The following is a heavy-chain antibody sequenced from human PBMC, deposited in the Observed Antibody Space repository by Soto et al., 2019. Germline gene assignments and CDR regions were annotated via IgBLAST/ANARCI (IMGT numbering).Heavy chain of an antibody. Sequence: SETLSLTCAVYGGSFSGYYWSWIRQPPGKGLEWIGEINHSGSTNYNPSLKSRVTISVDTSKNQFSLKLSSVTAADTAVYYCARGEQQQLYYFDYWGQGTLVTVSS. CDR3: ARGEQQQLYYFDY. J-gene: IGHJ4*02. CDR2: INHSGST. V-gene: IGHV4-34*01. D-gene: IGHD6-13*01. CDR1: GGSFSGYY.